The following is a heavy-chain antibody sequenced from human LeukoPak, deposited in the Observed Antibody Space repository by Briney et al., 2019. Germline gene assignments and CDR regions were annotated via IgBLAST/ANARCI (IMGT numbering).Heavy chain of an antibody. CDR3: ARHYCGDVYYFDF. CDR1: GGSISDYY. J-gene: IGHJ4*02. D-gene: IGHD2-21*01. CDR2: FYYSGTS. V-gene: IGHV4-59*08. Sequence: SETLSLTCTVSGGSISDYYWSWLRQPPGKGLEWIGYFYYSGTSRYNPSLKSRVTFSADTSENQFSLKLTSVTAADTAVYYCARHYCGDVYYFDFWGQGTLVTVSS.